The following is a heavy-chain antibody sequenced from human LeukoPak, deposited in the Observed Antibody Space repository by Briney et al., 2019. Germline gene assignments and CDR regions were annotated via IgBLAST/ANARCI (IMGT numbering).Heavy chain of an antibody. CDR1: GFTFSKHG. Sequence: GGTPRLSCAASGFTFSKHGMNWVRQAPGKGLEWVSGISPSGDTTYYADSVKGRFTISRDNSKNTLYLEVISLTAEDTAVYYCAKDDAWLRFGEWSQGTLVTVSS. D-gene: IGHD3-10*01. V-gene: IGHV3-23*01. CDR2: ISPSGDTT. CDR3: AKDDAWLRFGE. J-gene: IGHJ4*02.